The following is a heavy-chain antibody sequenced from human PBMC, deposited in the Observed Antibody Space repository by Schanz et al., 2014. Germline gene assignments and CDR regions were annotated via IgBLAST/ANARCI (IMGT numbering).Heavy chain of an antibody. D-gene: IGHD3-22*01. Sequence: EVQLVQSGGGLVQPGGSLRLSCAASGFTFSSHWMHWVRQDPGKGLVWVARINSVGSNTDYADSVTGRFTISRDNAKNTLYLQMNTLRAEDTAVYYCASKMKLVGYVGKGHDSLDIWGQGTMVTVSS. V-gene: IGHV3-74*01. CDR1: GFTFSSHW. CDR2: INSVGSNT. J-gene: IGHJ3*02. CDR3: ASKMKLVGYVGKGHDSLDI.